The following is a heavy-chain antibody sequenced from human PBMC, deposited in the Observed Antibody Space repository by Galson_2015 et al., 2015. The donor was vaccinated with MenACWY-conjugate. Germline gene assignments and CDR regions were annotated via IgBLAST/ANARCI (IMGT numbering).Heavy chain of an antibody. J-gene: IGHJ5*02. V-gene: IGHV5-51*03. CDR3: ARAPADGVVRGLPNNWFDP. Sequence: QSGAEVKKPGESLKISCKGSGYSFTSYWIGWVRQMPGKGLEWMGIIYPGDSDTRYSPSFQGQVTISADKSISTAYLQWSSLKASDTAMYYCARAPADGVVRGLPNNWFDPWGQGTLVTVSS. CDR2: IYPGDSDT. CDR1: GYSFTSYW. D-gene: IGHD3-10*01.